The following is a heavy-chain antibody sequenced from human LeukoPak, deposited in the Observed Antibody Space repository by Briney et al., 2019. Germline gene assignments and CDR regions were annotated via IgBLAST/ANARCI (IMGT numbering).Heavy chain of an antibody. J-gene: IGHJ5*02. CDR3: ARGFRAAAGHNWFDP. V-gene: IGHV4-31*03. Sequence: SQTLSLTCTVSGGSISSGGYYWSWIRQHPGKGLEWIGYIYYSGSTYYNPSLKSRVTISVDTSKNQFSLKLSSVTAADTAVYYCARGFRAAAGHNWFDPWGQGTLVTVSS. D-gene: IGHD6-13*01. CDR2: IYYSGST. CDR1: GGSISSGGYY.